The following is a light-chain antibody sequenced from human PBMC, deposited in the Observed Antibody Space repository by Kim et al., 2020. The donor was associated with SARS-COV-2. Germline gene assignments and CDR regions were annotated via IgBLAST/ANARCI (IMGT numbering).Light chain of an antibody. V-gene: IGKV1-27*01. CDR2: AAS. Sequence: DFQMTLSPSSLSASVGDKVTITCRASQGIRTYLAWYQQKPGKVPQLLIYAASALQSGVPSRFSGSGSGTDFTLTISNLQPEDVATYFCQKYNGAPWTFGQGTKLEI. CDR3: QKYNGAPWT. CDR1: QGIRTY. J-gene: IGKJ1*01.